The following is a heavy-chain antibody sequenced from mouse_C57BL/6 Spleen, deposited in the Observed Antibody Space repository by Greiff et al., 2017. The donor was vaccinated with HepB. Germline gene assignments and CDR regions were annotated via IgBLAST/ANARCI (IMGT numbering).Heavy chain of an antibody. D-gene: IGHD2-3*01. Sequence: EVQLQQSGPELVKPGDSVKISCKASGYSFTGYFMNWVMQSHGKSLEWIGRINPYNGDTFYNQKFKGKATLTVDKSSSTAHMELRSLTSEDSAVYYCARAAVYDGYYVRVLDYGGQGTTLTVSS. J-gene: IGHJ2*01. V-gene: IGHV1-20*01. CDR2: INPYNGDT. CDR3: ARAAVYDGYYVRVLDY. CDR1: GYSFTGYF.